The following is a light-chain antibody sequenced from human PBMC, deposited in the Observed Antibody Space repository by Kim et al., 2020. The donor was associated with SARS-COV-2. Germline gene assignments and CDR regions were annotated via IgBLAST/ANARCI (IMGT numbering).Light chain of an antibody. CDR3: QAWDSSTRV. Sequence: SVSPGQTASITCSGDKLGYKYACWYQQKPGQSPVLVIYQDSKRPSGIPERFSGSNSGNTATLTISGTQAMDEADYYCQAWDSSTRVFGGGTQLTVL. CDR2: QDS. V-gene: IGLV3-1*01. J-gene: IGLJ3*02. CDR1: KLGYKY.